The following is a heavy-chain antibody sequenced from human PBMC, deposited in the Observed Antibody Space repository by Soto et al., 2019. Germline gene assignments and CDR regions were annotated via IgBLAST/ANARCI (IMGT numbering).Heavy chain of an antibody. V-gene: IGHV3-23*01. CDR2: ISVSGGST. Sequence: EVQLLESGGGLVQPGGSLRLSCAASGFTFSSYAMSLVRQAPGKGLECVSAISVSGGSTYYADSVKGRFTISSDNSKNTLYLQMNGMRAEDTAVYYCAKDDPGVRILDFWGQGTLVTVSA. CDR1: GFTFSSYA. D-gene: IGHD3-10*01. CDR3: AKDDPGVRILDF. J-gene: IGHJ4*02.